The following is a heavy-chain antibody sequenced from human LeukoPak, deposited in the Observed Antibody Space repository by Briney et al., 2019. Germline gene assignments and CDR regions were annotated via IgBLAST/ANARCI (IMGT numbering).Heavy chain of an antibody. CDR1: GFTSSGYY. V-gene: IGHV3-11*01. J-gene: IGHJ5*02. CDR2: ISSTGSAI. Sequence: GGSLRLSCAASGFTSSGYYMIWIRQAPGKGLEWISYISSTGSAIYYADSVKGRFTISRDSAKNSLYLQMNSLTTEDTAVYYCARDASRGGYGWFDPWGQGTLVTVSS. CDR3: ARDASRGGYGWFDP. D-gene: IGHD5-12*01.